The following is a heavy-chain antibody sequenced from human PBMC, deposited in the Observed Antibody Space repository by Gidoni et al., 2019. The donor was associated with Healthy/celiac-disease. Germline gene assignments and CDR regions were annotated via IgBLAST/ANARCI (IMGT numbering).Heavy chain of an antibody. J-gene: IGHJ6*03. CDR3: ARDPDTPHHYYYYMDV. D-gene: IGHD2-2*02. CDR2: IYSGGST. V-gene: IGHV3-66*01. CDR1: GFPVSSNY. Sequence: EVQLVESGGGLVQPGGSLRLSCAASGFPVSSNYMSWVRQAPGKGLEWVSVIYSGGSTYYADSVKGRFTISRDNSKNTLYLQMNSLRAEDTAVYYCARDPDTPHHYYYYMDVWGKGTTVTVSS.